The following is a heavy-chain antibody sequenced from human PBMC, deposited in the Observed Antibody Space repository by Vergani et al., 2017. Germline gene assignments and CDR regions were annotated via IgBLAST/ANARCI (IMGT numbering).Heavy chain of an antibody. CDR2: INPNSGGT. CDR3: ARAAAHCGGDCYYY. V-gene: IGHV1-2*02. Sequence: QVQLVQSGAEVKKPGASVKVSCKASGYTFTGYYMHWVRQAPGQGLEWMGWINPNSGGTNYAQKFQGRVTMTRDTSISAAYMELIRLRADDTAVYYCARAAAHCGGDCYYYWGQGTLVTVSS. D-gene: IGHD2-21*02. CDR1: GYTFTGYY. J-gene: IGHJ4*02.